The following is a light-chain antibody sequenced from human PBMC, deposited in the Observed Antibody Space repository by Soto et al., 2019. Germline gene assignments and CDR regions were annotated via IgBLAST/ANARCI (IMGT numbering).Light chain of an antibody. Sequence: QSVLTQPASVSGSPGQSITISCTGTSSDVGGYNYVSWYQQHPGKAPKLMIYDVSNRPSGVSNRFSGSKSGNTASLTISWLQAEDEADYYCSSYTSSSTRGYGFGTGTKVTVL. V-gene: IGLV2-14*01. CDR3: SSYTSSSTRGYG. J-gene: IGLJ1*01. CDR2: DVS. CDR1: SSDVGGYNY.